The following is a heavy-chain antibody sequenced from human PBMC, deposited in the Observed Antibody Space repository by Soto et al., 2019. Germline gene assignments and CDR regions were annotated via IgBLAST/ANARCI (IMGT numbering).Heavy chain of an antibody. Sequence: ASVKVSCKASGYTFTSYYMHWVRQAPGQGLEWMGIINPSGGSTSYAQKFQGRVTMTRDTSTSTVYMELSSLRSEDTAVYYCARDAPVVGATLNNWFDPWGQGTLVTVSS. V-gene: IGHV1-46*03. D-gene: IGHD1-26*01. CDR1: GYTFTSYY. J-gene: IGHJ5*02. CDR3: ARDAPVVGATLNNWFDP. CDR2: INPSGGST.